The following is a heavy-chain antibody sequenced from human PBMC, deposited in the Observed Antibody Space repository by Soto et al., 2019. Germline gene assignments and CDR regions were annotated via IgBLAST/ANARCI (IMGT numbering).Heavy chain of an antibody. V-gene: IGHV4-39*01. CDR2: IYYSGTT. D-gene: IGHD5-18*01. CDR1: GASISSSSDY. Sequence: SETLSLTCTVSGASISSSSDYWGWIRQPPGKGLEWIGTIYYSGTTYYTPSLKSRVTISVDTSKNQFSLKLRSVTAADTAVYYCARQLTRIRNGNNDYGGRGTMVTVSS. CDR3: ARQLTRIRNGNNDY. J-gene: IGHJ4*02.